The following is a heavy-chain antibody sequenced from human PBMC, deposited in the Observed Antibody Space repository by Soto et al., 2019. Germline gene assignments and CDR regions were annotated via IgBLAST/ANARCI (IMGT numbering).Heavy chain of an antibody. D-gene: IGHD5-18*01. CDR1: GGSISTYY. CDR2: IYYSGST. J-gene: IGHJ4*02. V-gene: IGHV4-59*01. Sequence: SETLSLTCTVSGGSISTYYWSWIRQPPGKGLEWIGYIYYSGSTNYNPSLKSRVTISVDTSKNQFSLKLSSVTAADTAVYYCARPPGYSYGLDFDYWGQGTLVTVSS. CDR3: ARPPGYSYGLDFDY.